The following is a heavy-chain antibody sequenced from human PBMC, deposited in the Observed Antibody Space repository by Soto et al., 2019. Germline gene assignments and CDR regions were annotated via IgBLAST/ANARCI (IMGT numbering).Heavy chain of an antibody. V-gene: IGHV3-11*01. CDR3: ARVSWREKYGMDV. CDR2: ITFSGNTV. J-gene: IGHJ6*02. Sequence: GGSLRLSCAASGFTFSDSYMSWIRQAPGKGLEWISYITFSGNTVYYADSLKGRFTISRDDAKNSLYLQMNRLRAEDTAVYYCARVSWREKYGMDVWGQGTTVTVSS. CDR1: GFTFSDSY.